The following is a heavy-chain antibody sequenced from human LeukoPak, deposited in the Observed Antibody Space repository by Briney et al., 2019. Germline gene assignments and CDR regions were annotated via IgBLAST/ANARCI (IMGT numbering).Heavy chain of an antibody. CDR3: SPEGLTYTSSWGT. V-gene: IGHV3-15*01. CDR2: VKSRTDGGTV. CDR1: GFTFSNAW. Sequence: PGGSLRLSCAASGFTFSNAWMNWVRQAPGTGLEWVGRVKSRTDGGTVDYAAPVKGRFTISRGDSKNTLYLQMNSLKTEDTAVYYCSPEGLTYTSSWGTWGQGTLVTVSS. J-gene: IGHJ5*02. D-gene: IGHD6-13*01.